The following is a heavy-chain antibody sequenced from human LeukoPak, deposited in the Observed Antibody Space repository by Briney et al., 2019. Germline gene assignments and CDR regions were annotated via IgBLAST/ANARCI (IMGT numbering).Heavy chain of an antibody. V-gene: IGHV3-23*01. D-gene: IGHD6-19*01. CDR3: ARDTVAGYYFDY. CDR2: ISGSGGST. Sequence: PGGSLRLSCAASGFTFSSYAMSWVRQAPGKGLEWVSAISGSGGSTYYADSVKGRFTISRDNSKNTLYLQMNSLRAEDTAVYYCARDTVAGYYFDYWGQGTLVTVSS. CDR1: GFTFSSYA. J-gene: IGHJ4*02.